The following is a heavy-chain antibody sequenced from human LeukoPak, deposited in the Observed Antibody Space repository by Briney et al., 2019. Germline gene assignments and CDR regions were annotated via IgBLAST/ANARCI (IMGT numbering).Heavy chain of an antibody. CDR1: GGSISSSTYY. CDR3: AREYKRSGSYYNPHWFDP. V-gene: IGHV4-39*07. J-gene: IGHJ5*02. Sequence: KASETLSLTCTVSGGSISSSTYYWAWIRQPPGKGLEWIGSIYYSGATYYSPPLKSRVTISVDTSKNQFSLKLSSVTAADTAVYYCAREYKRSGSYYNPHWFDPWGQGTLVTVSS. CDR2: IYYSGAT. D-gene: IGHD3-10*01.